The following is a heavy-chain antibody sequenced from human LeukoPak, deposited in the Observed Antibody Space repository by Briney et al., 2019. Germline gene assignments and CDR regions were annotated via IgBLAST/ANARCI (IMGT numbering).Heavy chain of an antibody. D-gene: IGHD2-2*02. V-gene: IGHV1-2*02. CDR1: GYTFTRYY. J-gene: IGHJ5*02. CDR2: VNPNSGGT. CDR3: ARVVVPAAILGGRSLLNWFDP. Sequence: ASVKVSCKASGYTFTRYYMHWVRQAPGQGLEWMGWVNPNSGGTNYAQKFQGRVTMTRDTSISTAYMELSRLRSDNTAVYYCARVVVPAAILGGRSLLNWFDPWGQGTLVTVSS.